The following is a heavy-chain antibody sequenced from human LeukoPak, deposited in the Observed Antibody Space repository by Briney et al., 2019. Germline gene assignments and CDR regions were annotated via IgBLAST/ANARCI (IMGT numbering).Heavy chain of an antibody. D-gene: IGHD4-11*01. CDR1: GGSISSGGYY. Sequence: SQTLSLTCTVSGGSISSGGYYWSWIRQHPGKGLEWIGYIYYSGSTYYNPSLKSRVTISVDTSKNQFSLKLSSVTAADTAVYYCARERPSTVYFDYWGQGTLVTVSP. J-gene: IGHJ4*02. CDR2: IYYSGST. CDR3: ARERPSTVYFDY. V-gene: IGHV4-31*03.